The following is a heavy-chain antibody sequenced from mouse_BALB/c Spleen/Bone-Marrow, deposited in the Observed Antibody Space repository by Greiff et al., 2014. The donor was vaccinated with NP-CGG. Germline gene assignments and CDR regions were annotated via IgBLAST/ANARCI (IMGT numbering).Heavy chain of an antibody. Sequence: EVKVEESGAELVKPGASVKLSCTASGFNIKDTYMHWVKQRPEQGLEWIGRIDPANGNTKYDPKFQGKATITADTSSNTAHLHLSSLTSEDTAVYYCANDWFAYWGQGTLVTVSA. D-gene: IGHD2-3*01. CDR2: IDPANGNT. V-gene: IGHV14-3*02. J-gene: IGHJ3*01. CDR1: GFNIKDTY. CDR3: ANDWFAY.